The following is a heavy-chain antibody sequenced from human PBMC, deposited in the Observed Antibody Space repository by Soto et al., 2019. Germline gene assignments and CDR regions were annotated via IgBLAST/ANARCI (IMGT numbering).Heavy chain of an antibody. CDR2: INAGNGNT. CDR3: ARAVAVPADFDY. CDR1: GYTFTGYA. V-gene: IGHV1-3*05. D-gene: IGHD6-19*01. J-gene: IGHJ4*02. Sequence: QVQLVQSGAEEKKPGASVKVSCKASGYTFTGYAMHWVRQAPGQRLEWMGGINAGNGNTKYSQKFQGRVTITRDTSASTAYMEPSSLRSEDTAVYYCARAVAVPADFDYWGQGTRVTVSS.